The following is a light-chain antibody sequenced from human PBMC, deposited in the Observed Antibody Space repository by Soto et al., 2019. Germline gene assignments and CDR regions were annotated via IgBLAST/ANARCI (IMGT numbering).Light chain of an antibody. CDR3: QQSGSSYWT. CDR1: QNVDSNY. Sequence: ESVXTQSSITLFRAPGQRATPSCRASQNVDSNYLAWYKQKPRQAXRXXXFGASGRATGIHDRLSGSGSGTDFTLTIRRLEPEDFAVYYCQQSGSSYWTVGEGTQVDI. V-gene: IGKV3-20*01. J-gene: IGKJ1*01. CDR2: GAS.